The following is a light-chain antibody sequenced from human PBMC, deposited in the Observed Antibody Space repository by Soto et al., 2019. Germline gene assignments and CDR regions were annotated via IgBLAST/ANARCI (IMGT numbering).Light chain of an antibody. CDR2: LGS. Sequence: DIVMTQSPLSLPVTPGEPASISCRSSQSLLHSNGYTYLDWYLQKPGQSPQLLIYLGSNRASGVPDRFSGSGSGTYFSLKISRVEPEDVGVYYCMQALQTPNTFGQGTKLEIK. J-gene: IGKJ2*01. V-gene: IGKV2-28*01. CDR1: QSLLHSNGYTY. CDR3: MQALQTPNT.